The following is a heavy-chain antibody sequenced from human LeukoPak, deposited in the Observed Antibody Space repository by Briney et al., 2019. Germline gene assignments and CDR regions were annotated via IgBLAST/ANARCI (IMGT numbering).Heavy chain of an antibody. CDR3: VRGTRGSQYYDSSGGYFDY. D-gene: IGHD3-22*01. V-gene: IGHV4-34*01. CDR1: GGSFSGYY. Sequence: PSETLSLTCAVYGGSFSGYYWSWIRQPPGKGLEWIGEINDSGYTNYNPSLKSRVTMSIDTSKNHFSLNLSSVTAADTAVYYCVRGTRGSQYYDSSGGYFDYWGQGTLVTVSS. CDR2: INDSGYT. J-gene: IGHJ4*02.